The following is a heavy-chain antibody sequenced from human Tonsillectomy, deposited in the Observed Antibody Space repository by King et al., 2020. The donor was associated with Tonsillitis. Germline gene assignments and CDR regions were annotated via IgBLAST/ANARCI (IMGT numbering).Heavy chain of an antibody. J-gene: IGHJ3*02. Sequence: QLQESGPGLVKPSETLSLTCTVSGASSSSYYWSWIRPPPGKGLEWIGYIYDSGSTNYNPSLKSRVTISIDTSKNQFSLKLSSVTAADTAVYYCARDNSAGAIPWKAFDIWGQGTMVTVSS. V-gene: IGHV4-59*01. D-gene: IGHD1-26*01. CDR3: ARDNSAGAIPWKAFDI. CDR2: IYDSGST. CDR1: GASSSSYY.